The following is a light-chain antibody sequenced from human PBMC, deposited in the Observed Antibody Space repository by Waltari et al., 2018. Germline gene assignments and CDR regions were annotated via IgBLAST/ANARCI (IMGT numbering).Light chain of an antibody. Sequence: QSALTQPSSLSWCPGQSITISCTGSKRDIRGYNFISWYQQHPGKPPIIMIYDLNKWPSGVCNRFSASKSGKTASLTISGLQDEDEANYYCSSYTTSSTLVFGGGTKVTVL. V-gene: IGLV2-14*03. CDR2: DLN. CDR3: SSYTTSSTLV. J-gene: IGLJ2*01. CDR1: KRDIRGYNF.